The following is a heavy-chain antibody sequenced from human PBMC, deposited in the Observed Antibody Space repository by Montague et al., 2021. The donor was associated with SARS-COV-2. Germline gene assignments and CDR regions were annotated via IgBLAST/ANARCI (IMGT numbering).Heavy chain of an antibody. CDR3: AKDRALLPYSLHCSSTSCYESAGYYYYGMDV. CDR2: INWNSGSI. D-gene: IGHD2-2*01. Sequence: SLRLSCAASGFTFDDYAMHWVRQAPGKGLEWVSGINWNSGSIGYXDSVKGRFTISRDNAKSSLYLQMNSLRAEDTALYYCAKDRALLPYSLHCSSTSCYESAGYYYYGMDVWGQGTTVTVSS. V-gene: IGHV3-9*01. CDR1: GFTFDDYA. J-gene: IGHJ6*02.